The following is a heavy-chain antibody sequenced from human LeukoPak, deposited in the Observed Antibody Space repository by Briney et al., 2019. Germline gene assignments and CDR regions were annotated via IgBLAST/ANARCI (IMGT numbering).Heavy chain of an antibody. J-gene: IGHJ4*01. V-gene: IGHV4-59*12. CDR2: IYYSGST. CDR3: ARGYSGYVDY. D-gene: IGHD5-12*01. Sequence: PSETLSLTCTVSGGSISSYYWSWIRQPPGKGLEWIGYIYYSGSTNYNPSLKSRVTMSVDTSKNQFSLKLSSVTAADTAVYYCARGYSGYVDYWGQEPWSPSPQ. CDR1: GGSISSYY.